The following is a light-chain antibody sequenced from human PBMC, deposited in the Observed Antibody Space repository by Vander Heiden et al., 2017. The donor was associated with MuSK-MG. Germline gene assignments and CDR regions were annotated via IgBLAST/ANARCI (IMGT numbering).Light chain of an antibody. V-gene: IGKV3-20*01. Sequence: IVLPHSPGTLSLSPGQRATLSCRASQSVSSSSLAWYQQKPGQAPRLLIYGASSRATGIPDRFSGSGSGTDFTLTVSRLEPEDFAVYYCQQYGSSPHTFGQGTKLEIK. CDR3: QQYGSSPHT. CDR2: GAS. J-gene: IGKJ2*01. CDR1: QSVSSSS.